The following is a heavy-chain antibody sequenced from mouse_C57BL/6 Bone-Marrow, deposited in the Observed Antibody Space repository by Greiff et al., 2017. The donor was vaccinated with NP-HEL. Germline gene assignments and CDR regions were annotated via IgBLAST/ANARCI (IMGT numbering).Heavy chain of an antibody. CDR3: ARPFYSWFAY. CDR1: GFTFSDYY. V-gene: IGHV5-12*01. J-gene: IGHJ3*01. CDR2: ISNGGGST. D-gene: IGHD2-1*01. Sequence: EVKLVESGGGLVQPGGSLKLSCAASGFTFSDYYMYWVRQTPEKRLEWVAYISNGGGSTYYPDTVKGRFTISRDNAKNTLYLQMSRLKSEDTAMYYCARPFYSWFAYWGQGTLVTVSA.